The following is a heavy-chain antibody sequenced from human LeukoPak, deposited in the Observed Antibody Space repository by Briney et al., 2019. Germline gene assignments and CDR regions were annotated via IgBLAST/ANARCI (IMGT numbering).Heavy chain of an antibody. J-gene: IGHJ4*02. CDR1: GFTFSSYS. CDR2: ISSSSNYI. Sequence: GGSLRLSCAASGFTFSSYSMNWVRQAPGKGLEWVSSISSSSNYIYYADSVKGRFTISRDNAKNSLYLQMNSLRAEDTAMYYCAKDRGVYCSSTSCPKPDYWGQGTLVTVSS. D-gene: IGHD2-2*01. V-gene: IGHV3-21*01. CDR3: AKDRGVYCSSTSCPKPDY.